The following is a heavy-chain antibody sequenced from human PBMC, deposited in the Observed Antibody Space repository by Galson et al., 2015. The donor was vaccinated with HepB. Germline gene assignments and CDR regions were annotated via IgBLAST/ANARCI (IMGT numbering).Heavy chain of an antibody. J-gene: IGHJ4*02. CDR1: GFTFSSYS. D-gene: IGHD5-18*01. Sequence: LRLSCAASGFTFSSYSMNWVRQAPGKGLEWVSYISSSSSTIYYADSVKGRFTISRDNAKNSLYLQMNSLRAEDTAVYYCARGSTVDTAMVTAPGPPPDFDYWGQGTLVTVSS. CDR2: ISSSSSTI. CDR3: ARGSTVDTAMVTAPGPPPDFDY. V-gene: IGHV3-48*01.